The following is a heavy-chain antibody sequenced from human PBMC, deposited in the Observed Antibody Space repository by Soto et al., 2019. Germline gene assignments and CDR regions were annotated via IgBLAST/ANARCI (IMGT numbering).Heavy chain of an antibody. Sequence: ASVKVSCKASGGTFSSYAISWVRQAPGQGLEWMGGIIPIFGTANYAQKFQGRVTITADESTSTAYMELSSLRSEETAVYYCARDTESQIAAAGSWGQGTMVTVSS. CDR3: ARDTESQIAAAGS. CDR2: IIPIFGTA. V-gene: IGHV1-69*13. D-gene: IGHD6-13*01. J-gene: IGHJ3*01. CDR1: GGTFSSYA.